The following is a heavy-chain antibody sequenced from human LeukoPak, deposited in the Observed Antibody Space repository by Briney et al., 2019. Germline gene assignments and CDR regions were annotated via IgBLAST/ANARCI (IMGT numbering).Heavy chain of an antibody. CDR3: ARRRGIAAAGGDWFDP. CDR2: IYYSGST. CDR1: GGYISSYY. Sequence: SETLSLTCTVSGGYISSYYWSWIRQPPGKGLECIGYIYYSGSTNYNPSLKSRVTISVDTSKNQFSLKLSSVTAADTAVYYCARRRGIAAAGGDWFDPWGQGTLVTVSS. D-gene: IGHD6-13*01. J-gene: IGHJ5*02. V-gene: IGHV4-59*08.